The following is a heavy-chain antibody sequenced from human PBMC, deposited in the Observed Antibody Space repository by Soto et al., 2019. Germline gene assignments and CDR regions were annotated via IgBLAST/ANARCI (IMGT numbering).Heavy chain of an antibody. CDR2: ISVYNGNT. V-gene: IGHV1-18*01. J-gene: IGHJ5*02. CDR1: GYTFTSYG. CDR3: ARVGLRYYYDSSAWGWFDP. D-gene: IGHD3-22*01. Sequence: QVQLVQSGAEVKTPGASVKVSCKASGYTFTSYGISWVRQAPGQGLEWMGWISVYNGNTNYAQQLQGRVTMTTDTSTSTAYMELRSLRSDDTAVYYCARVGLRYYYDSSAWGWFDPWGQRTLVTVSS.